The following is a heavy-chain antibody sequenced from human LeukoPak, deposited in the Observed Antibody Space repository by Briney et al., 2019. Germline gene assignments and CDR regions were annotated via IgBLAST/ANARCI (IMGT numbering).Heavy chain of an antibody. Sequence: GASVKVSCKTSGDTFIGYYIHWVRQAPGQGLEWMGWINPNSGGTNYAQEFQGRVTMARDTSISTAYLELSRLRSDDTAVYYCARGLQLRDFDYWGQGTLVTVSS. CDR3: ARGLQLRDFDY. J-gene: IGHJ4*02. CDR1: GDTFIGYY. CDR2: INPNSGGT. D-gene: IGHD5-24*01. V-gene: IGHV1-2*02.